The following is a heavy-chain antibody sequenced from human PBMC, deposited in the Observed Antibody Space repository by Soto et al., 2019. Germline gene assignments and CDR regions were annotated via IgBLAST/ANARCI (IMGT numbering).Heavy chain of an antibody. CDR1: GFTFSSYG. Sequence: QVQLVESGGGVVQPGRSLRLSCAASGFTFSSYGMHWVRQAPGKGLEWVAVIWYDGSNKYYADSVKGRFTISRDNSKNTLYLQMNSLRAEDTAVYYCARDYLDGGMDVWGQVTTVTVSS. CDR3: ARDYLDGGMDV. V-gene: IGHV3-33*01. J-gene: IGHJ6*02. D-gene: IGHD3-16*02. CDR2: IWYDGSNK.